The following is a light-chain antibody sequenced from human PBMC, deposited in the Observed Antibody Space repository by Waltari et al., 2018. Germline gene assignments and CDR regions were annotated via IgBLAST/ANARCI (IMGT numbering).Light chain of an antibody. CDR3: QQYGTSPLT. J-gene: IGKJ4*01. Sequence: ETVLTQSPGTLSLSPGERAILTCRASQSVTSNYLAWYQQKPGQAPRLRIYGASTRATGTPARFSGSGSATDFTLTISRLEPEDFAVYHCQQYGTSPLTFGGGTKVEI. CDR2: GAS. V-gene: IGKV3-20*01. CDR1: QSVTSNY.